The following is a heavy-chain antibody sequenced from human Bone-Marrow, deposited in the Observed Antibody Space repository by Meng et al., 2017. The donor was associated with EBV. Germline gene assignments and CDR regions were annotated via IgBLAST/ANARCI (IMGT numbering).Heavy chain of an antibody. J-gene: IGHJ4*02. CDR2: INEDGGIT. Sequence: GRLLESGGGLVQPGGSLRLACAVSGFSFRTFWMHWVRQVPGKGLVWVARINEDGGITNYADSVKGRFTISRDNTRNTLYLQMNNLRAEDTAVYFCSRDLAGPFDDWGQGTLVTVSS. CDR3: SRDLAGPFDD. CDR1: GFSFRTFW. V-gene: IGHV3-74*01.